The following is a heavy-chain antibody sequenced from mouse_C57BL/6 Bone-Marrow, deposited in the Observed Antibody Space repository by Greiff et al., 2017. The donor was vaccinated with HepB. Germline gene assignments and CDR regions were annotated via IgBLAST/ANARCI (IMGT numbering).Heavy chain of an antibody. CDR2: IDPSDSYT. Sequence: VQLQQPGAELVKPGASVKLSCKASGYTFTSYWMQWVKQRPGQGLEWIGEIDPSDSYTNYNQKFKGKATLTVDTSSSTAYMQLSSLTSEDSAVYYCAINGYYDAMDYWGQGTSVTVSS. CDR1: GYTFTSYW. V-gene: IGHV1-50*01. J-gene: IGHJ4*01. CDR3: AINGYYDAMDY. D-gene: IGHD2-2*01.